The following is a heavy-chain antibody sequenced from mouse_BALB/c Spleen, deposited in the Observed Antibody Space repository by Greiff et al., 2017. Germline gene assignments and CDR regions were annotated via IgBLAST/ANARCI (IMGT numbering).Heavy chain of an antibody. CDR1: GFNIKDTY. J-gene: IGHJ4*01. CDR2: IDPANGNT. D-gene: IGHD2-4*01. CDR3: ARGLRKRMDY. Sequence: VQLQQSGAELVKPGASVKLSCTASGFNIKDTYMHWVKQRPEQGLEWIGRIDPANGNTKYDPKFPGKATQTADTSSKTAYLQLSSLTSEDTPVYYCARGLRKRMDYWGQGTSVTVSS. V-gene: IGHV14-3*02.